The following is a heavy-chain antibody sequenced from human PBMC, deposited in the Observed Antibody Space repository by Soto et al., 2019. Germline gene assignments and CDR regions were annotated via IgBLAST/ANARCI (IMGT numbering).Heavy chain of an antibody. D-gene: IGHD3-10*01. J-gene: IGHJ4*02. CDR1: GFTFSDYW. CDR3: ASSMGRGGNDY. CDR2: IKTDGSEK. Sequence: EVQLVESGGGLVQPGGSLRHSCAASGFTFSDYWMSWVRQAPGKGLECVANIKTDGSEKYYVDPVKGRFTISRDNAKNSLYLQMNSLRAEDTAVYYCASSMGRGGNDYWGQGTLVAVSS. V-gene: IGHV3-7*05.